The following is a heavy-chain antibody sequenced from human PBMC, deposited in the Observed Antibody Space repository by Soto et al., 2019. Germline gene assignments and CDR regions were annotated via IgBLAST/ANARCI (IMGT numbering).Heavy chain of an antibody. CDR2: MSPSVGT. Sequence: QVQLQQWGAGLLKPSETLSLTCAVFGGSVNSGNYYWSWIRQPPGKGLEWIGEMSPSVGTHFNPSLKSRVTISVDTSKNQFSLKMSSVTAADTALYYCARVERGTATTVVDAFDIWGPGTMVTVSS. CDR1: GGSVNSGNYY. CDR3: ARVERGTATTVVDAFDI. J-gene: IGHJ3*02. D-gene: IGHD1-1*01. V-gene: IGHV4-34*01.